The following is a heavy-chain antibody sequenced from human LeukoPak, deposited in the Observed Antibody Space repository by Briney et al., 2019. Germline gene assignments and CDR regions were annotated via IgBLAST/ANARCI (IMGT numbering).Heavy chain of an antibody. CDR1: GFTFSSYS. CDR2: ISSSSSYI. D-gene: IGHD3-22*01. Sequence: NPGGSLRLSCAASGFTFSSYSMNWVRQAPGKGLEWVSSISSSSSYIYYADSVKGRFTISRDNAKNSLYLQMNSLRAEDTAVYYCARDGLTMTRFDYWGQGTLVTVSS. CDR3: ARDGLTMTRFDY. V-gene: IGHV3-21*01. J-gene: IGHJ4*02.